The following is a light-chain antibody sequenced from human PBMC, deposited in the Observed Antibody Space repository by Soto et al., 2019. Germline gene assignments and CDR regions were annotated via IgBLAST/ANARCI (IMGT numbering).Light chain of an antibody. J-gene: IGKJ4*01. CDR3: QQYTNWPPLT. V-gene: IGKV3-15*01. CDR2: GAF. Sequence: EIVMTQSPATLSVSPGETATLSCRASQSVSYNLAWYKQKPGQGPRLLIYGAFTRATGIPASFSGSGSGTEFTLTISSLQSEEFAVYYCQQYTNWPPLTFGGGTKVEIK. CDR1: QSVSYN.